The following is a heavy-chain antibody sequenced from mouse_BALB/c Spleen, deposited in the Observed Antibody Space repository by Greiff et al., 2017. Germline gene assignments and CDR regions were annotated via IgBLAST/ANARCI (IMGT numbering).Heavy chain of an antibody. CDR3: ATTMITPMDY. J-gene: IGHJ4*01. V-gene: IGHV1-54*01. CDR1: GYAFTNYL. D-gene: IGHD2-4*01. Sequence: QVQLQQSGAELVRPGTSVKVSCKASGYAFTNYLIEWVKQRPGQGLEWIGVINPGSGGTNYNEKFKGKATLTADKSSSTAYMQLSSLTSDDSAVYFCATTMITPMDYWGQGTSVTVSS. CDR2: INPGSGGT.